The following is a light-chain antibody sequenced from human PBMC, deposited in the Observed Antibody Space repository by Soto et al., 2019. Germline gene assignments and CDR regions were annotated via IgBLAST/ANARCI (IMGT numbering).Light chain of an antibody. J-gene: IGKJ5*01. CDR3: QKFNTAPLT. V-gene: IGKV3-15*01. CDR1: QSVSSN. Sequence: EIVMTQSPATLSVSPGERATLSCRASQSVSSNLAWYQQKPGQAPRLLIYGASTRATGIPARFSGSGSGTEFTLTISSLQSEDVATYYCQKFNTAPLTFGQGTRLEIK. CDR2: GAS.